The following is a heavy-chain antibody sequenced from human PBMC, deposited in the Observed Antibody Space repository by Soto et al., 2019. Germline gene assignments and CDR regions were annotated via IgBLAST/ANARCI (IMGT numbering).Heavy chain of an antibody. V-gene: IGHV3-21*01. CDR1: GFIAGDYA. CDR3: TRAISGGPFDY. D-gene: IGHD2-15*01. Sequence: PGGSMRLSCVGSGFIAGDYAMHWVRQAPGKGLEWVSAISRNSDNKYYADSVRGRFTISRDNAKNSLFLQMNSLRAEDTAVYYCTRAISGGPFDYWGQGALVTVSS. CDR2: ISRNSDNK. J-gene: IGHJ4*02.